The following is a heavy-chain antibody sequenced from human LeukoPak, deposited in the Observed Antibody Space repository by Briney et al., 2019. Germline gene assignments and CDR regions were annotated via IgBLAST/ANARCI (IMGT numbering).Heavy chain of an antibody. CDR3: AKDNAYYYESSGYYCRRYFDY. CDR1: GFTFSSFG. CDR2: ISYDGSNK. Sequence: PGRSLRLSCAASGFTFSSFGMHWVRQAPGKGLEWVAVISYDGSNKYYADSVKGRFTLSRDNSKNTLYLQMNSLRAEDTAVYYCAKDNAYYYESSGYYCRRYFDYWGQGTLVTVSS. D-gene: IGHD3-22*01. V-gene: IGHV3-30*18. J-gene: IGHJ4*02.